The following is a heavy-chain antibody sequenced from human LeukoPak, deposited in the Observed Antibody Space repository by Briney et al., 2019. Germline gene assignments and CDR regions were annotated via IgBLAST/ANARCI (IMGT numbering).Heavy chain of an antibody. J-gene: IGHJ3*02. CDR1: GGSISNSDYS. Sequence: PSETLSLTCTVSGGSISNSDYSWGWIRQPPGKGLEWIGSIFHSGSTYYNPSLKSRITISVDTSKNQFSLKLSSVTAADTAMYYCATYYDILTGYYAFDIWGQGTMVTVSS. D-gene: IGHD3-9*01. V-gene: IGHV4-39*01. CDR3: ATYYDILTGYYAFDI. CDR2: IFHSGST.